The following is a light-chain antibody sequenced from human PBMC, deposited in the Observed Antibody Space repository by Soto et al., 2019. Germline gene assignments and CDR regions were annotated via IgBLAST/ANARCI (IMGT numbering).Light chain of an antibody. CDR3: QQYNNWRPWT. J-gene: IGKJ1*01. CDR2: DAS. V-gene: IGKV3-15*01. CDR1: QSVSNN. Sequence: ILMTQSPATLSVSPGERATLSCRASQSVSNNLAWYQQKPGQAPRLLIYDASTRATGIPARFSGSGSGTEFTLTNSGLQSEDFAVYYCQQYNNWRPWTFGQGTKVEIK.